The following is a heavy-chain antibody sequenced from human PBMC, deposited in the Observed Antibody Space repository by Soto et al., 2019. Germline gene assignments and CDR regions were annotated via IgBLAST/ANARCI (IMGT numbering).Heavy chain of an antibody. D-gene: IGHD3-22*01. V-gene: IGHV4-34*01. J-gene: IGHJ6*02. CDR1: GGSFSGYY. CDR3: ARSPKDDSSGYWDPHPNYGMDV. CDR2: INYSGST. Sequence: SETLSLTCAVYGGSFSGYYWSWIRQPPGKGLEWIGDINYSGSTNYNPSLKSRVTISVDTSKNQFSLKLSSVTAADTAVYYCARSPKDDSSGYWDPHPNYGMDVWGQGTTVTVSS.